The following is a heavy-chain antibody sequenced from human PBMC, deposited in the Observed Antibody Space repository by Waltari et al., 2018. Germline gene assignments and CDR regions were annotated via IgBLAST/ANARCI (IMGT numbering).Heavy chain of an antibody. CDR3: AKDPSGTNWFDP. CDR2: ISGSGCST. Sequence: EVQLVESGGGLVQPGRSLRLSCAASGFTFSSYAMSWVRQAPGKGLEWVSAISGSGCSTYYADSVKGRFTISRDNSKNTLYLQMNSLRAEDTAVYYCAKDPSGTNWFDPWGQGTLVTVSS. CDR1: GFTFSSYA. V-gene: IGHV3-23*04. J-gene: IGHJ5*02.